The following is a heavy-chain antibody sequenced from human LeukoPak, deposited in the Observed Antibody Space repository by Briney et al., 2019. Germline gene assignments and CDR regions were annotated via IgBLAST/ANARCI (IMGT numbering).Heavy chain of an antibody. J-gene: IGHJ4*02. Sequence: SETLSLTCTVSGGSISSSSYYWGRIRQPPGKGLEWIGSIYYSGSAYYNPSLKSRVTISIDTSKSHFSLKLSSVTAADMAVYYCARQDFGSGILPGYWGQGTLVTVSS. D-gene: IGHD3-10*01. CDR2: IYYSGSA. V-gene: IGHV4-39*01. CDR3: ARQDFGSGILPGY. CDR1: GGSISSSSYY.